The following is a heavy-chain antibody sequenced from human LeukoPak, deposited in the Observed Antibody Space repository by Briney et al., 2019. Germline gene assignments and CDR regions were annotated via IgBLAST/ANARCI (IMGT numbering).Heavy chain of an antibody. CDR1: GGSISSSSYY. Sequence: SETLSLTCTVSGGSISSSSYYWGWIRQPPGKGLEWIGSIYYSGSTYYNPSLKSRVTISVDTSKNQFSLKLSSVTAADTAVYYCARGGVGGDYFDYWGQGTLVTVSS. D-gene: IGHD2-15*01. J-gene: IGHJ4*02. CDR2: IYYSGST. CDR3: ARGGVGGDYFDY. V-gene: IGHV4-39*07.